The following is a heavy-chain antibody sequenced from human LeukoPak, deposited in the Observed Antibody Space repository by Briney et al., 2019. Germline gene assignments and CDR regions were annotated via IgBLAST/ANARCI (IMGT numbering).Heavy chain of an antibody. CDR3: ARADYGESEDAFDI. CDR2: INPNSGGT. Sequence: ASVKVSCKASGYTFTCYYMHWVRQAPGQGLEWMGWINPNSGGTNYAQKFQGRVTMTRDTSISTAYMELSRLRSEDTAVYYCARADYGESEDAFDIWGQGTMVTVSS. J-gene: IGHJ3*02. CDR1: GYTFTCYY. D-gene: IGHD4-17*01. V-gene: IGHV1-2*02.